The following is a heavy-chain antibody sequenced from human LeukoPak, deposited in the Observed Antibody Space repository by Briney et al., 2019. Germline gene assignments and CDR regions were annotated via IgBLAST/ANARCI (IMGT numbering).Heavy chain of an antibody. CDR3: ARGMAVAGTGFGY. J-gene: IGHJ4*02. Sequence: SETLSLTCAVYGGSFSGYYWSWIRQPPGKGLEWIGEINHSGSTNYNPSLKSRVTISVDTSKNQLSLKLSSVTAADTAVYYCARGMAVAGTGFGYWGQGTLVTVSS. CDR2: INHSGST. CDR1: GGSFSGYY. D-gene: IGHD6-19*01. V-gene: IGHV4-34*01.